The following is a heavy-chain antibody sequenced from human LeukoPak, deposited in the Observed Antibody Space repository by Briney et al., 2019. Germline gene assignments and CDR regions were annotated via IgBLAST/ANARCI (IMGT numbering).Heavy chain of an antibody. Sequence: GGSLRLSCAASGFTFSSYSMNWVRQAPGKGLEWVSSISSSSSYIYYADSVKGRFTISRDNAKNSLYLQMNSLRAEDTAVYYCARDTDYSEAMDVWSKGTTVTVSS. CDR3: ARDTDYSEAMDV. J-gene: IGHJ6*03. V-gene: IGHV3-21*01. D-gene: IGHD4-11*01. CDR2: ISSSSSYI. CDR1: GFTFSSYS.